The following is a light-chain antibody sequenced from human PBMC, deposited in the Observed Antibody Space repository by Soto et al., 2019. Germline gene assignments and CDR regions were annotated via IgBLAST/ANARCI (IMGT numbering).Light chain of an antibody. J-gene: IGLJ1*01. CDR1: SSNTGNNY. Sequence: QSVLTQPPSVSAAPGQKVTISCSGSSSNTGNNYVSWYQQLPGTAPKLLIYDNNKRPSGIPDRFSGSKSGTSATLDITGLQTGDEADYYCGTWDSSLSAYVFGTETKVTVL. CDR2: DNN. CDR3: GTWDSSLSAYV. V-gene: IGLV1-51*01.